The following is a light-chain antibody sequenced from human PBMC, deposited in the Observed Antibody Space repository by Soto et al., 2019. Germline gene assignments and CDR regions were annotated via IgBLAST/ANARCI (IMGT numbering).Light chain of an antibody. J-gene: IGKJ1*01. V-gene: IGKV3-15*01. CDR3: QQYNNWPPWT. Sequence: IVLTQSPGPLSVSPGERATLSCRASQSVSSNLAWYQQKPGQAPRLLIYGASTRATGIPARFSGSGSGTEFTLTISSLQSEDFAVYYCQQYNNWPPWTFGQGTKVDIK. CDR1: QSVSSN. CDR2: GAS.